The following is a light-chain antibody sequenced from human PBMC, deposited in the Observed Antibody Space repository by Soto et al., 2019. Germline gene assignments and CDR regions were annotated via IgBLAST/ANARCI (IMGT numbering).Light chain of an antibody. CDR3: HSYDTRHSV. V-gene: IGLV6-57*01. CDR1: SGSIASNY. Sequence: NFMLTQPHSVSESPGKTVTISCTRSSGSIASNYVQWYQQRPGSSPTTVIYEDNQRPSGVPARFSGSIDSSSNSASLTISGLKTEDEADYYCHSYDTRHSVFGGGTQLTVL. J-gene: IGLJ7*01. CDR2: EDN.